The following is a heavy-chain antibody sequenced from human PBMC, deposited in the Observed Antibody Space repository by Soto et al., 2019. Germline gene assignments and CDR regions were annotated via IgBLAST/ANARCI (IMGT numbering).Heavy chain of an antibody. V-gene: IGHV4-34*01. Sequence: PXETLSLTCSVDCGSFSGYYWSWIRQPPGKGLEWIGEINHSGSTNYNPSLKSRVTISVDTSKNQFSLKLSSVTAADTAVYYCARDLDYGSGSKADVWGQGTTVTVSA. CDR3: ARDLDYGSGSKADV. CDR1: CGSFSGYY. D-gene: IGHD3-10*01. CDR2: INHSGST. J-gene: IGHJ6*01.